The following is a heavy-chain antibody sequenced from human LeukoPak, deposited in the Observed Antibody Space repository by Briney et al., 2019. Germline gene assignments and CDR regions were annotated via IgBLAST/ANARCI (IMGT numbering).Heavy chain of an antibody. CDR1: GYTFTSYD. Sequence: ASVKVSCKASGYTFTSYDINWVRQATGQGLEWMGWMNPNSGSTGYAQKLQGRVTMTRNTSISTAYMELSSLRSEDTAVYYCARVRDYGDFDYFDYWGQGTLVPVSS. J-gene: IGHJ4*02. V-gene: IGHV1-8*01. CDR3: ARVRDYGDFDYFDY. CDR2: MNPNSGST. D-gene: IGHD4-17*01.